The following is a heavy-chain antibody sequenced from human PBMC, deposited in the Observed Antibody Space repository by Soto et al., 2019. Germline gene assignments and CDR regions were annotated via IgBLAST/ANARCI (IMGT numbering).Heavy chain of an antibody. Sequence: GGSLRLSYAASGFTFSSYSMNWVRQAPGKGLEWVSSISSSSSYIYYADSVKGRFTISRDNAKNSLYLQMNSLRAEDTAVYYCAREASYDFWSGYYTRGKDYYGMDVWGQGTTVTVSS. CDR1: GFTFSSYS. CDR3: AREASYDFWSGYYTRGKDYYGMDV. CDR2: ISSSSSYI. J-gene: IGHJ6*02. V-gene: IGHV3-21*01. D-gene: IGHD3-3*01.